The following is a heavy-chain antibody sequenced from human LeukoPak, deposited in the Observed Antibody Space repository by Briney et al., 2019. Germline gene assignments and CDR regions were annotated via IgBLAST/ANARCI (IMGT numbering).Heavy chain of an antibody. J-gene: IGHJ4*02. Sequence: GGSLRLSCAASGFTFSTYWMSWVRQAPGKGLEWVANIHQDGNEKYYVDSVKGRFTISRDNAKNSLYLQMNSLRAEDTAVYYCARVGSGWSYFDYWGQGTLVTVSS. V-gene: IGHV3-7*01. CDR1: GFTFSTYW. CDR2: IHQDGNEK. CDR3: ARVGSGWSYFDY. D-gene: IGHD6-19*01.